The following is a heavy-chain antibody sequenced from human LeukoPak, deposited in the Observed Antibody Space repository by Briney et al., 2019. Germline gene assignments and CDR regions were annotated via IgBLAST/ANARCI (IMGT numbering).Heavy chain of an antibody. Sequence: SEALSLACTVSGGSISSYYWSWIRQPPRRVLEWIGCIYYSGCTNYDPSLKSRVTISVDQSKDQFSLQLSSVTAADTAVYYCARVDYYDSSGALDYWGQPTLVTVSS. CDR3: ARVDYYDSSGALDY. CDR2: IYYSGCT. V-gene: IGHV4-59*01. J-gene: IGHJ4*02. CDR1: GGSISSYY. D-gene: IGHD3-22*01.